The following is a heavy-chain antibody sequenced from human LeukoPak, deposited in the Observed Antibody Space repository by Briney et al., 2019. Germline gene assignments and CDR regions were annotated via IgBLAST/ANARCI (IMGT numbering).Heavy chain of an antibody. CDR2: INPNSGDT. V-gene: IGHV1-2*02. CDR3: AREYSSSRRRSESLDWFDP. Sequence: GSSVTVSCKASGYTFTGYYMHWVRQAPGQGLEWMGWINPNSGDTNYAQKFQGRVTMIRDTSISTAYMELRSLRSGDTAVYYCAREYSSSRRRSESLDWFDPWGQGTLVTVSS. D-gene: IGHD6-6*01. J-gene: IGHJ5*02. CDR1: GYTFTGYY.